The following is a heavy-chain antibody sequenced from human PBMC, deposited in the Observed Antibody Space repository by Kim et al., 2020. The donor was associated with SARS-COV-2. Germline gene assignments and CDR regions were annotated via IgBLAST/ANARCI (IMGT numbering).Heavy chain of an antibody. Sequence: SETLSLTCTVSGGSISSSSYYWGWIRQPPGKGLEWIGSIYYSGSTYYNPSLKSRVTISVDTSKNQFSLKLSSVTAADTAVYYCARPDSSGQIDYWGQGTLVTVSS. J-gene: IGHJ4*02. CDR2: IYYSGST. V-gene: IGHV4-39*01. D-gene: IGHD6-19*01. CDR1: GGSISSSSYY. CDR3: ARPDSSGQIDY.